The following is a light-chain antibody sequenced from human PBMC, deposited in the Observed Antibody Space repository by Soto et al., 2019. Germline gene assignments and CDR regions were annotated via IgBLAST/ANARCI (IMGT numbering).Light chain of an antibody. CDR3: QQYGSSPWT. CDR1: QSVSSSY. Sequence: EIVLTQSPGTVSLSPGERATLSCRASQSVSSSYLAWYQQKPGQAPRLLIYGASSRATGIPDRFSGSGSGTDFTLTISRLEPEDFAVYYCQQYGSSPWTFGQGTKVDIK. J-gene: IGKJ1*01. V-gene: IGKV3-20*01. CDR2: GAS.